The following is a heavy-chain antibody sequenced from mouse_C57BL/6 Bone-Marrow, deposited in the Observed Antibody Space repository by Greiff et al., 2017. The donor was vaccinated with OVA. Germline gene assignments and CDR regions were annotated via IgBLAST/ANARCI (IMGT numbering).Heavy chain of an antibody. J-gene: IGHJ3*01. D-gene: IGHD1-1*01. CDR2: ISSGGSYT. CDR3: ARRPYYYGSSPGWFAY. CDR1: GFTFSSYG. V-gene: IGHV5-6*01. Sequence: EVHLVESGGDLVKPGGSLKLSCAASGFTFSSYGMSWVRQTPDKRLEWVATISSGGSYTYYPDSVKGRFTISRDNAKNTLYLQMSSLKSEDTAMYYCARRPYYYGSSPGWFAYWGQGTLVTVSA.